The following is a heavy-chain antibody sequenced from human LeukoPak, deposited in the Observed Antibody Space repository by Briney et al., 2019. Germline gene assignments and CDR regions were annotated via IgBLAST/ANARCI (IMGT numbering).Heavy chain of an antibody. CDR1: GFTFNNYA. D-gene: IGHD6-19*01. CDR2: IRSDGSNT. V-gene: IGHV3-30*01. CDR3: ARILSSAWGELGY. J-gene: IGHJ4*02. Sequence: GGSLRLSCAASGFTFNNYAMHWVRQAPGKGLEWVAFIRSDGSNTYYADSVKGRFTISRDNSKNTLYMQMNSLRAEDAAVYYCARILSSAWGELGYWGQGTLVTVSS.